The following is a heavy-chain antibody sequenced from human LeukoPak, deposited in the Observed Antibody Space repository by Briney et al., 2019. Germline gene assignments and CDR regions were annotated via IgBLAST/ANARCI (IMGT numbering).Heavy chain of an antibody. D-gene: IGHD3-22*01. Sequence: SETLSLTCTVSGGSMSSNYWSWIRQPPGKGLEWIGEINHSGSTNYNPSLKSRVTISVDTSKNQFSLKLSSVTAADTAVYYCARDRGYYDSSGYPDDYWGQGTLVTVSS. CDR3: ARDRGYYDSSGYPDDY. CDR2: INHSGST. CDR1: GGSMSSNY. V-gene: IGHV4-34*01. J-gene: IGHJ4*02.